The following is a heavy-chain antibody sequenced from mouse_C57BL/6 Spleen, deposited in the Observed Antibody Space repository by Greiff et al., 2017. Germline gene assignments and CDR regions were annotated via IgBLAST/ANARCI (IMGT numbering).Heavy chain of an antibody. CDR1: GYSITSGYY. CDR3: ARGGIIRVSYYFDY. V-gene: IGHV3-6*01. Sequence: DVQLVESGPGLVKPSQSLSLTCSVTGYSITSGYYWNWIRQFPGNKLEWMGYISYDGSNNYNPSLKNRISITLDTSKNQFFLKLNSVTTEDTATYYCARGGIIRVSYYFDYWGQGTTLTVSS. J-gene: IGHJ2*01. CDR2: ISYDGSN. D-gene: IGHD1-3*01.